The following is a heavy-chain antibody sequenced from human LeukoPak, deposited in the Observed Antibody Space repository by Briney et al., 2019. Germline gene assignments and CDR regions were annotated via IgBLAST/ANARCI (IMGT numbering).Heavy chain of an antibody. J-gene: IGHJ4*02. CDR3: AKDRDYYGSGSYPHYFDY. CDR1: GFTFSSYA. D-gene: IGHD3-10*01. CDR2: ISGSGGST. V-gene: IGHV3-23*01. Sequence: HSGGPLSPSCAAPGFTFSSYAMSWVRQAPGKGLEGVSAISGSGGSTYYADSVKGRFTISRDNSKNTLYLQMNSLRAEDTAVYYCAKDRDYYGSGSYPHYFDYWGQGTLVTVSS.